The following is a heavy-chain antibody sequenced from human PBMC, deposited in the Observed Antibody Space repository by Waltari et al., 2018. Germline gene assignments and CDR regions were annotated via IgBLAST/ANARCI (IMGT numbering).Heavy chain of an antibody. CDR3: PRDRVPRDVIVRASFDR. CDR1: GFPFTWYT. J-gene: IGHJ4*02. D-gene: IGHD1-26*01. CDR2: ISYDGANK. Sequence: QVRLVESGGGVVQPGGSLTLSGAASGFPFTWYTVYWVRQAPGKGLGWVAGISYDGANKDYADSVRGRFTISRDTDKNTLYLQMTSLRVDDSAVYYCPRDRVPRDVIVRASFDRWGQGTLVTVSS. V-gene: IGHV3-30-3*01.